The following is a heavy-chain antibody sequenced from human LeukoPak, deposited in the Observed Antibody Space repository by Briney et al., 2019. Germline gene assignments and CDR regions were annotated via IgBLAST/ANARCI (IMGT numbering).Heavy chain of an antibody. J-gene: IGHJ3*02. Sequence: SETLSLTCAVYGGSFSGYYWSWIRQPPGKGLEWIGEINHSGSTNYNPSLKSRVTISVDTSRNQFSLKLSSVTAADTAVYYCARDAGLRRAETNAFDIWGQGTMVTVSS. V-gene: IGHV4-34*01. CDR2: INHSGST. CDR1: GGSFSGYY. D-gene: IGHD5-12*01. CDR3: ARDAGLRRAETNAFDI.